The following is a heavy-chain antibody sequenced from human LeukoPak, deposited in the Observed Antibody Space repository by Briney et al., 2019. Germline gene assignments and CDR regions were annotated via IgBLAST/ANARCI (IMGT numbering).Heavy chain of an antibody. J-gene: IGHJ5*02. Sequence: PSETLPLTCTVSGGSISSSSYYWGWIRQPPGKGLEWIGSTHYSGSTYYNPSLKSRVTISVDTSKNQFSLKLSSVTAADTAVYYCARHTGAYQLLSCLFDPWGQGTLVTVSS. CDR3: ARHTGAYQLLSCLFDP. D-gene: IGHD2-2*01. CDR2: THYSGST. CDR1: GGSISSSSYY. V-gene: IGHV4-39*01.